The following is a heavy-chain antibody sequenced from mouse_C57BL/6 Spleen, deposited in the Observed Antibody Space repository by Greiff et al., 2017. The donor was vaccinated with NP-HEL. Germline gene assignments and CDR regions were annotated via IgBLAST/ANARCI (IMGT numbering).Heavy chain of an antibody. CDR1: GYTFTSYW. J-gene: IGHJ1*03. CDR3: ARDCNYSYLYYDV. Sequence: QVQLQQPGAELVRPGTSVKLSCKASGYTFTSYWMHWVKQRPGQGLEWIGVIEPSDSYTNYNQKFKGKATLTVDTSSSTAYMQLSSLTSEDSAVYYCARDCNYSYLYYDVWGTGTTVTVAS. V-gene: IGHV1-59*01. D-gene: IGHD2-1*01. CDR2: IEPSDSYT.